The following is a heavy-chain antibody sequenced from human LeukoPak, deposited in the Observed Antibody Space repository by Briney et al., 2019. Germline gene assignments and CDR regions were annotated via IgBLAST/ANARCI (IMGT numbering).Heavy chain of an antibody. CDR2: IYYSGST. J-gene: IGHJ4*02. CDR1: GGSISSSSYY. V-gene: IGHV4-39*07. CDR3: ARAHPDASYCSGGSCYFWAKTVYFDY. D-gene: IGHD2-15*01. Sequence: PSETLSLTCTVSGGSISSSSYYWGWIRQPPGKGLEWIGSIYYSGSTYYNPPPKSRVTISVDTSKNQFSLKLSSVTAADTAVYYCARAHPDASYCSGGSCYFWAKTVYFDYWGQGTLVTVSS.